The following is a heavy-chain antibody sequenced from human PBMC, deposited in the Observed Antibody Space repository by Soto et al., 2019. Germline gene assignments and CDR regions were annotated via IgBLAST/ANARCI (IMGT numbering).Heavy chain of an antibody. D-gene: IGHD3-16*01. CDR2: IYYSGST. CDR1: GGSISSYH. V-gene: IGHV4-59*12. CDR3: AKEGGRGGGSFDY. Sequence: SETLSLTCTVSGGSISSYHWSWVRQHPGKGLEWIGYIYYSGSTNYNPSLKSRVTISVDTSKSQFSLKLSSVTAADTAVYYCAKEGGRGGGSFDYWGQGTLVTVSS. J-gene: IGHJ4*02.